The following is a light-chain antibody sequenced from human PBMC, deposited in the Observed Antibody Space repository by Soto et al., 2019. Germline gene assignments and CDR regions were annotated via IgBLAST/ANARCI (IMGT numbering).Light chain of an antibody. CDR3: QQRSDWPRGT. Sequence: PGERATLSCRASQSVSSYLAWYQQKPGQAPRLLIYDGSNRATGIPARFSGSGSGTDFTLTISSLEPEDFAVYYCQQRSDWPRGTFGQGTKVEIK. J-gene: IGKJ1*01. CDR1: QSVSSY. CDR2: DGS. V-gene: IGKV3-11*01.